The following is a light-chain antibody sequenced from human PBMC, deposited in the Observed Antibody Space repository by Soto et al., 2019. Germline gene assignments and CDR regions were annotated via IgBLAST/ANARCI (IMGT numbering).Light chain of an antibody. CDR2: AAS. J-gene: IGKJ2*02. CDR3: QQSYSTHST. CDR1: QSISSY. Sequence: DIQMTQSPSSLSASVGDRVTITGRASQSISSYLNWYQQKPGKAPKLLIYAASSLQSGVPSRFSGSGSGTDFTLTISSLQPADFATYYCQQSYSTHSTFGQGTKLEIK. V-gene: IGKV1-39*01.